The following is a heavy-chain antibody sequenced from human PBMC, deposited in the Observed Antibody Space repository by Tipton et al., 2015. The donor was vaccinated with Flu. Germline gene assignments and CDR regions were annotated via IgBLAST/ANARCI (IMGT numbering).Heavy chain of an antibody. CDR1: GGSISSGSYY. D-gene: IGHD6-19*01. CDR3: ARAAAVALDY. V-gene: IGHV4-61*02. J-gene: IGHJ4*02. CDR2: SDTSGST. Sequence: LRLSCNASGGSISSGSYYWSWIRQPAGKGLEWIGRSDTSGSTNYNPSLKSRVTISADTSKNQFSLKLSSVTAADPAVEYCARAAAVALDYWCQGMLVTVSS.